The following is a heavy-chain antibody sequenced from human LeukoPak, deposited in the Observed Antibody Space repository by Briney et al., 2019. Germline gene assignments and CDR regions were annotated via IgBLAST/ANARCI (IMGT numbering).Heavy chain of an antibody. CDR3: ASPYYYGSGVLDYYGMDV. CDR2: INSDGSSI. CDR1: GFTFSSHW. Sequence: GGSLRLSCAASGFTFSSHWMHWVRQAPGKGLVWVSRINSDGSSISYADSVKGRFTISRDNAKNTLYLQMNSLRAEDTAVYYCASPYYYGSGVLDYYGMDVWGQGTTVTVSS. D-gene: IGHD3-10*01. J-gene: IGHJ6*02. V-gene: IGHV3-74*01.